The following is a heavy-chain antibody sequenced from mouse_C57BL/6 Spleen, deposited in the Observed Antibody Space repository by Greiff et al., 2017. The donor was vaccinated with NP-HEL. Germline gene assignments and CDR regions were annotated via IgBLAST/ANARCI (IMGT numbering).Heavy chain of an antibody. CDR3: ARQFTYYGSSDWYFDV. CDR1: GFTFSDYG. Sequence: EVKLQESGGGLVKPGGSLKLSCAASGFTFSDYGMHWVRQAPEKGLEWVAYISSGSSTIYYADTVKGRFTISRDNAKNTLFLQMTSLRSEDTAMYYCARQFTYYGSSDWYFDVWGTGTTVTVSS. J-gene: IGHJ1*03. V-gene: IGHV5-17*01. CDR2: ISSGSSTI. D-gene: IGHD1-1*01.